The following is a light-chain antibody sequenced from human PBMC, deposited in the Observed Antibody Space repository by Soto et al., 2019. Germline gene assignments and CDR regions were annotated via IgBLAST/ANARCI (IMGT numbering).Light chain of an antibody. CDR3: LQNYNYPLT. V-gene: IGKV1-6*01. J-gene: IGKJ5*01. CDR1: QGIRND. Sequence: AIHMTQSPPSLSASVLDIGSITFLASQGIRNDLGWYQQKPGKAPDLLIYAESSLQSGVPSRFSGSGSGTDFTLTISSLQPEDFATYYCLQNYNYPLTFGQGTRLEIK. CDR2: AES.